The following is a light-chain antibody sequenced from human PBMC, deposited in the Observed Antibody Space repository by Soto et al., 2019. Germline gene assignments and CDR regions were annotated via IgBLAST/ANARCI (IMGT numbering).Light chain of an antibody. Sequence: DIQMTQSPSSLAASVGDRVTITCRASQSISNWLAWYQQKPDKAPKSLIYGASTLQSGVPSRFSGSGSGTDFTLAISSLQPEDFATYSCQQYNIFPLTFGGGTKVEI. J-gene: IGKJ4*01. V-gene: IGKV1D-16*01. CDR3: QQYNIFPLT. CDR2: GAS. CDR1: QSISNW.